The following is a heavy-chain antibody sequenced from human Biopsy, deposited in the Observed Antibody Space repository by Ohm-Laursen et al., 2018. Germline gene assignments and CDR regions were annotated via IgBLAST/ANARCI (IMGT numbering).Heavy chain of an antibody. V-gene: IGHV3-21*01. J-gene: IGHJ4*02. CDR2: VTTTSSYI. CDR3: SRVSPHRGRRLVVVAGDFDC. D-gene: IGHD2-15*01. CDR1: GFTFSSYA. Sequence: SLRLSCAASGFTFSSYAMTWFRQAPGKGPEWVSSVTTTSSYIYYADSVKGRFTISRDNAKNSLYLQMNSLSAEDPAVYYLSRVSPHRGRRLVVVAGDFDCWGQGTRVTVSS.